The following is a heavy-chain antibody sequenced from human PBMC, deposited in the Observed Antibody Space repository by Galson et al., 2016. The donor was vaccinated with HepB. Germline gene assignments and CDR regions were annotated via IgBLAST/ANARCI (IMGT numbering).Heavy chain of an antibody. J-gene: IGHJ6*03. CDR2: ISSSSTYI. V-gene: IGHV3-21*01. CDR1: GFTLSSYS. Sequence: SLRLSCAASGFTLSSYSLNWVRQAPGKGLEWVSSISSSSTYIYYADSVKGRFTISRDNSKNTLYLQMNSLRAEDTAVYYCARGGCSSTSCYRGRYYYYYYMDVWGKGTTVTVSS. D-gene: IGHD2-2*02. CDR3: ARGGCSSTSCYRGRYYYYYYMDV.